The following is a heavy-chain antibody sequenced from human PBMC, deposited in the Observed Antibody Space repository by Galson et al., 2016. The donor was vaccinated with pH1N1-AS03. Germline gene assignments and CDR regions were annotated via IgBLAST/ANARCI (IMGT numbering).Heavy chain of an antibody. CDR3: ARRVYGDYVNWFDP. D-gene: IGHD4-17*01. V-gene: IGHV4-39*01. CDR2: IYYSGST. Sequence: SETLSLTCTVSGGSISSSSYYWGWIRQPPGKGLEWIGSIYYSGSTYYNPSLKSRVTISVDTSKNQFSPKLSSVTAADTAVYYCARRVYGDYVNWFDPWGQGTLVTVSS. CDR1: GGSISSSSYY. J-gene: IGHJ5*02.